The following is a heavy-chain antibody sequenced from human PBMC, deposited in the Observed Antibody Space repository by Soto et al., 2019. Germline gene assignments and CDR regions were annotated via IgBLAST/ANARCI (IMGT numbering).Heavy chain of an antibody. J-gene: IGHJ1*01. D-gene: IGHD6-13*01. CDR3: ARAGSSSWNKGYFQH. CDR1: GYTFTGYY. Sequence: QVQLVQSGAEVKKPGASVKVSCKASGYTFTGYYMHWVRQAPGQGLEWMGWINPNSGGTNYAQKFQGRVTMTRDTFISTAYMELSRLRSDDTAVYYCARAGSSSWNKGYFQHWGQGTLVTVSS. V-gene: IGHV1-2*02. CDR2: INPNSGGT.